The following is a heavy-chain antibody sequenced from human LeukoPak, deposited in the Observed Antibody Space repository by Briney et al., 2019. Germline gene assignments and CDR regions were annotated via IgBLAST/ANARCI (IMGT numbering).Heavy chain of an antibody. Sequence: SETLSLTCTVSGGSISSSSYYWGWIRQPPGKGLEWIGSIYYSGSTYYNPSLKSRVTISVDTSKNQFSLKLSSVTAADTAVYYCAGLAIMVRGVIFDYWGQGTLVTVSS. CDR3: AGLAIMVRGVIFDY. CDR1: GGSISSSSYY. J-gene: IGHJ4*02. V-gene: IGHV4-39*01. CDR2: IYYSGST. D-gene: IGHD3-10*01.